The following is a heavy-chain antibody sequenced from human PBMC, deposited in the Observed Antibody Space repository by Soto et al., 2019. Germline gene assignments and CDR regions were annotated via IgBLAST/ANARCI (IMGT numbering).Heavy chain of an antibody. CDR3: ASGTISNYNYYYDMDV. J-gene: IGHJ6*03. D-gene: IGHD3-3*01. CDR1: GYTLTSND. Sequence: GASVKVSCKASGYTLTSNDINWGRKATGKGLKWMGWMNPNSGNTVYAHKVQARATMTSNTPISTAYMELSILRSEDTAVFYCASGTISNYNYYYDMDVLGKGTTVTFS. V-gene: IGHV1-8*01. CDR2: MNPNSGNT.